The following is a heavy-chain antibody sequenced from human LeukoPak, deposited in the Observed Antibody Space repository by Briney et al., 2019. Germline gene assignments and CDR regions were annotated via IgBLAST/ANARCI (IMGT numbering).Heavy chain of an antibody. V-gene: IGHV4-34*01. J-gene: IGHJ4*02. D-gene: IGHD3-22*01. CDR2: INHSGST. Sequence: SETLSLTCAVYGGSFSGYYWSWIRQPPGKGLEWIGEINHSGSTNYNPPLKSRVTISVDTSKNQFSLKLSSVTAADTAVYYCARGFSRGGYGYWGQGTLVTVSS. CDR3: ARGFSRGGYGY. CDR1: GGSFSGYY.